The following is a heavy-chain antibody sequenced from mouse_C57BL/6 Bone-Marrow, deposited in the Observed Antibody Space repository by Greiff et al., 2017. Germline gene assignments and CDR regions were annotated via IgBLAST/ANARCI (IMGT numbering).Heavy chain of an antibody. CDR3: ARFYYRGYYAMDC. J-gene: IGHJ4*01. CDR1: GYTFTDYN. V-gene: IGHV1-18*01. CDR2: INPNNGGT. D-gene: IGHD1-1*01. Sequence: EVQLQESGPELVKPGASVKIPCKASGYTFTDYNMDWVKQSHGKSLEWIGDINPNNGGTIYNQKFKGKATLTVDKSSSTAYMELRSLTSEDTAVYYCARFYYRGYYAMDCWGQGTSVTVSS.